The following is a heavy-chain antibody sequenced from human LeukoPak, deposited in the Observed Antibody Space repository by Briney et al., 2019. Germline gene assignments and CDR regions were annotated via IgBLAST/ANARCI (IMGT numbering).Heavy chain of an antibody. CDR2: ISRSGDTL. J-gene: IGHJ6*02. Sequence: GGSLRLSCAASGFPFRDYYMTWIRQAPGKGLEWISYISRSGDTLYYADSVEGRFTISRDNAKNSLFLQMNSLRADDTAVYYCAREVVIFPDYYYYGMDVWGQGTTVTVSS. CDR3: AREVVIFPDYYYYGMDV. D-gene: IGHD3-9*01. V-gene: IGHV3-11*01. CDR1: GFPFRDYY.